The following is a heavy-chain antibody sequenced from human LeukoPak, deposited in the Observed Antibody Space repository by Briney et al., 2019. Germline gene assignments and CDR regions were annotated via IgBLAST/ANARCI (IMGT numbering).Heavy chain of an antibody. CDR2: ISWDGGST. D-gene: IGHD2-2*01. CDR3: ARKPGYCSSTSCYGNWYFDL. CDR1: GFTFDDYA. Sequence: GGSLRLSCAASGFTFDDYAMHWVRQAPGKGLEWVSLISWDGGSTYYADSVKGRFTISRDNSKNSLYLQMNSLRAKDTALYYCARKPGYCSSTSCYGNWYFDLWGRGTLVTVSS. V-gene: IGHV3-43D*03. J-gene: IGHJ2*01.